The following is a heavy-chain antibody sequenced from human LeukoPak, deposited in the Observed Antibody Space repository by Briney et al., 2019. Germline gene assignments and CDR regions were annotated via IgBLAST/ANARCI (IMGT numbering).Heavy chain of an antibody. CDR3: ARDWGGYCSSTNCYLYNWFDP. D-gene: IGHD2-2*01. V-gene: IGHV1-2*02. CDR1: GYTFTGYY. Sequence: GASVKVSCKASGYTFTGYYMHWVRQAPGQGLEWMGWINPNSGGTNHAQKFQGRVTMTRDTSISTAYVELSRLRSDDTAVYYCARDWGGYCSSTNCYLYNWFDPWGQGTLVTVSS. J-gene: IGHJ5*02. CDR2: INPNSGGT.